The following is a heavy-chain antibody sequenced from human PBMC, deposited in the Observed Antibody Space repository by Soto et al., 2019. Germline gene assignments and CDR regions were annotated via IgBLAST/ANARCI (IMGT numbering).Heavy chain of an antibody. J-gene: IGHJ1*01. V-gene: IGHV1-18*04. CDR3: ARPELLEYCGGDCYALGF. CDR2: ISAYNGKT. Sequence: QVQLVQSGAEVKKPGASVKVSCKASGYRFSNFGINWVRQAPGQGLEWMGWISAYNGKTNYAQKFQGRVTMTTDTSTSTAYMELRSLRSDDTAVYYCARPELLEYCGGDCYALGFWGQGTLVTVSS. D-gene: IGHD2-21*02. CDR1: GYRFSNFG.